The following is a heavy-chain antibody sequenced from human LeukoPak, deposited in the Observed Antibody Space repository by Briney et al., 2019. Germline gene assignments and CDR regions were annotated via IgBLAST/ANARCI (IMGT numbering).Heavy chain of an antibody. CDR2: IHSSGTT. D-gene: IGHD6-25*01. Sequence: SETLSLTCTVSGDSISGYYWSWIRQPPGKGLEWIAFIHSSGTTNYNPSLKSRVSISVDTSNNQFSLNVNSVTAADTAVYYCARAGASSEWFGPWGQGTLVTVSS. J-gene: IGHJ5*02. CDR1: GDSISGYY. CDR3: ARAGASSEWFGP. V-gene: IGHV4-59*01.